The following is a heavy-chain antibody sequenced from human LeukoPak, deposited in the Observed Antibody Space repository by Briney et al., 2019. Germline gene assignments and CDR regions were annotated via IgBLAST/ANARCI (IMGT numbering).Heavy chain of an antibody. Sequence: GASVKVSCKASGYTFTSYGISWVRQATGQGLEWMGWMNPNSGNTGYAQKSQGRVTITRNTSISTAYMELSSLRSEDTAVYYCARVKLGYCSSTSCYGWFDPWGQGTLVTVSS. V-gene: IGHV1-8*03. CDR2: MNPNSGNT. CDR1: GYTFTSYG. CDR3: ARVKLGYCSSTSCYGWFDP. D-gene: IGHD2-2*01. J-gene: IGHJ5*02.